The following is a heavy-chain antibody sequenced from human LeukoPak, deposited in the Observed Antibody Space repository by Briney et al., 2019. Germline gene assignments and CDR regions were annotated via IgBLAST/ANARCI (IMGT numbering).Heavy chain of an antibody. CDR3: ARDGATVTKSPYIDY. J-gene: IGHJ4*02. D-gene: IGHD4-17*01. CDR2: IKEDGSEK. V-gene: IGHV3-7*01. CDR1: GFPFSSYW. Sequence: GGSLRLSCAASGFPFSSYWMSWVRQAPGKGLEWVANIKEDGSEKYYVDSVKGRFTISRDNAKNSLYLQMNSLRAEDTAVYYCARDGATVTKSPYIDYWGQGTLVTVSS.